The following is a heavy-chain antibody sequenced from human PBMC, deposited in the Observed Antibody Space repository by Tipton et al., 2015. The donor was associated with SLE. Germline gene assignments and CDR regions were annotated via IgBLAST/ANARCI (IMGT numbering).Heavy chain of an antibody. D-gene: IGHD3-3*01. J-gene: IGHJ4*02. CDR3: ARSHDYDFWSGYRY. V-gene: IGHV4-59*07. CDR2: IYYSGST. CDR1: GGSISSYY. Sequence: TLSLTCTVSGGSISSYYWSWIRQPAGKGLEWIGYIYYSGSTNYNPSLKSRVTISVDTSKNQFSLKLSSVTAADTAVYYCARSHDYDFWSGYRYWGQGTLVTVSS.